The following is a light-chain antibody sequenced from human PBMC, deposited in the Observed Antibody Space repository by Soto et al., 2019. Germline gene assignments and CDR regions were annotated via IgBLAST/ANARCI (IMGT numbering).Light chain of an antibody. J-gene: IGKJ1*01. V-gene: IGKV1-5*03. CDR1: QSISSW. Sequence: DIQMTQSPSTLSASVGDRVTITCRASQSISSWLAWYQQKPGKAPNLLIYKASSLESGVPSRFSGSGSGTEFTLTINSLQPDDFATYYGQQYYNYFRTFGQGTKVEIK. CDR2: KAS. CDR3: QQYYNYFRT.